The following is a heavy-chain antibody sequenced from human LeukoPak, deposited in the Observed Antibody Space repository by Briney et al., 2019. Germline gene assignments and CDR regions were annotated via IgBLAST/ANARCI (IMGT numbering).Heavy chain of an antibody. D-gene: IGHD2/OR15-2a*01. V-gene: IGHV3-23*01. CDR1: GFTFSTYA. CDR3: AKDESRYYGMDV. J-gene: IGHJ6*02. CDR2: FSGSGGST. Sequence: GGSLRLSCAASGFTFSTYAMSWVRQAPGKGLEWVSGFSGSGGSTYYADSVKGRFTISRDNSKNTLYLQMNSLRAEDTAVYHCAKDESRYYGMDVWGQGTTVTVSS.